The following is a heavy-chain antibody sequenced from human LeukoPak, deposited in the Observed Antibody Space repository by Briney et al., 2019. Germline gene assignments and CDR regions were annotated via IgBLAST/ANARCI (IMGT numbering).Heavy chain of an antibody. D-gene: IGHD3-16*01. CDR1: GFTFSSYG. Sequence: PGGSLRLSCAASGFTFSSYGMSWVRQAPGKGLEWVSAISGSGGSTYYADSVKGRFTISRDNSKNTLYLQMNSLRAEDTAVYYCAKVAFGLRLGESFDPWGQGTLVTVSS. V-gene: IGHV3-23*01. J-gene: IGHJ5*02. CDR2: ISGSGGST. CDR3: AKVAFGLRLGESFDP.